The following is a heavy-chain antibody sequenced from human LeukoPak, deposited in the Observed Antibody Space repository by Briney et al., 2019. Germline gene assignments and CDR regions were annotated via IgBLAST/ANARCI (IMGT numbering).Heavy chain of an antibody. CDR2: ISSSSSYI. CDR3: ARGRGWVHYFDY. CDR1: GFTFSSYS. V-gene: IGHV3-21*01. D-gene: IGHD6-19*01. J-gene: IGHJ4*02. Sequence: GGSLRLSCAASGFTFSSYSMNWVRQAPGKGLEWVSSISSSSSYIYYADSVKGRFTISRDNAKNSLYLQMNSLRAEDTAVYYCARGRGWVHYFDYWGQGTLVTVSS.